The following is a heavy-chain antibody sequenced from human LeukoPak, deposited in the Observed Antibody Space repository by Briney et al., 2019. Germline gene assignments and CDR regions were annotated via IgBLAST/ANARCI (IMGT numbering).Heavy chain of an antibody. CDR2: ISYDGSNK. D-gene: IGHD4-17*01. J-gene: IGHJ3*02. V-gene: IGHV3-30*03. CDR1: GFTFSSYG. Sequence: GGSLRLSCAASGFTFSSYGMHWVRQAPGKGLEWVAVISYDGSNKYYADSVKGRFTISRDNSKNVLYLQMNSLRAEGTAVYFCARDPNGDYIGTFDMWGRGTMVSVSS. CDR3: ARDPNGDYIGTFDM.